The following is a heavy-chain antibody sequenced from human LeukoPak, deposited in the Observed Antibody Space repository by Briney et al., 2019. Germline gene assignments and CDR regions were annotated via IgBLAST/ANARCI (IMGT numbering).Heavy chain of an antibody. D-gene: IGHD4-17*01. CDR2: ISSSSSYI. CDR1: GFTFSSYE. V-gene: IGHV3-21*01. CDR3: ATTKDYGDYGRLDY. J-gene: IGHJ4*02. Sequence: GGSLRLSCAASGFTFSSYEMNWVRQAPGKGLEWVSSISSSSSYIYYADSVKGRFTISRDNAKNSLYLQMNSLRAEDTAVYYCATTKDYGDYGRLDYWGQGTLVTVSS.